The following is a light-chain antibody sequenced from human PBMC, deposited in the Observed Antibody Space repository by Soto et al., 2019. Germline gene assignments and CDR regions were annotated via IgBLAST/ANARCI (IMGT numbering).Light chain of an antibody. Sequence: EIVLTQSPGTLSLSPGERATLSCRASQSVSCSYLAWYQQKPGQAPRLLIYGASSRATGIPDRFSGSGSGTDFTLTISKLEPEDSAVYYCQQYDGSPPFTFGPGTKVDIK. CDR3: QQYDGSPPFT. CDR1: QSVSCSY. V-gene: IGKV3-20*01. J-gene: IGKJ3*01. CDR2: GAS.